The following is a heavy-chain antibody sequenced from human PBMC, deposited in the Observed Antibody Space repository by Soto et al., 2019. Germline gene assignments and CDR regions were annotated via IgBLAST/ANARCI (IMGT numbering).Heavy chain of an antibody. CDR3: AKDKYISSGPFDY. V-gene: IGHV3-9*01. CDR2: ISWNSGSL. J-gene: IGHJ4*02. D-gene: IGHD6-13*01. Sequence: SLRLSCAASGFTFDDDAMHWVRQTPGKGLEWVSGISWNSGSLDYADSVKGRFTISRDNAKNPLYLQMNSLRAEDTAMYYCAKDKYISSGPFDYWGQGTLVTVSS. CDR1: GFTFDDDA.